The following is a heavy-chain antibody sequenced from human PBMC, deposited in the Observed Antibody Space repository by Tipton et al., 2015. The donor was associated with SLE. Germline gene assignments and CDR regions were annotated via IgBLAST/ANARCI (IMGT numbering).Heavy chain of an antibody. J-gene: IGHJ6*02. CDR1: GFTFSSYA. CDR3: AKGYDFWSGDYYYYGMDV. Sequence: SLRLSCAASGFTFSSYAMSWVRQAPGKGLEWVSAISGSGGSTYYADSVKGRFTISRDNSKNTLYLQMNSLRAEDTAVYYCAKGYDFWSGDYYYYGMDVWGQGTTVTVSS. CDR2: ISGSGGST. D-gene: IGHD3-3*01. V-gene: IGHV3-23*01.